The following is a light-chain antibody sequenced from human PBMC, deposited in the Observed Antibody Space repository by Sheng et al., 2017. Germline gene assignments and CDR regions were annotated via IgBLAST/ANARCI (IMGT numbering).Light chain of an antibody. V-gene: IGKV3-11*01. CDR3: QQYNNWPPYS. Sequence: EIVLTQSPATLSLSPGERATLSCRASQWINNYLAWYQQKPGQPPRLLFYDASNRATGIPPRFVGSGSGTDFTLTISSLEPEDFAVYYCQQYNNWPPYSFGQGTKLEIK. CDR2: DAS. J-gene: IGKJ2*03. CDR1: QWINNY.